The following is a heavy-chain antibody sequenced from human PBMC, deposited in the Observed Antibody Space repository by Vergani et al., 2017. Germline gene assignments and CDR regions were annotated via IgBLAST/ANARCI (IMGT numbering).Heavy chain of an antibody. D-gene: IGHD3-22*01. V-gene: IGHV4-59*01. Sequence: QVQLQESGPGLVKPSETLSLTCNVSGGSIRSYYWSWMRQPPGKGLEWIGYIYYSGITNYNPSLRSRVTISMDTSMNQFSLKLSSVTAADTAVYYCSGDMGSGYLDGFDIWGQGTMVTVSS. CDR3: SGDMGSGYLDGFDI. J-gene: IGHJ3*02. CDR2: IYYSGIT. CDR1: GGSIRSYY.